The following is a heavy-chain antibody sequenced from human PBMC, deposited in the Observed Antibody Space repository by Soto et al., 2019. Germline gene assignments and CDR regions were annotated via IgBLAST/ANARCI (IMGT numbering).Heavy chain of an antibody. V-gene: IGHV3-53*01. CDR3: AASVTAPGGFDV. CDR2: ISTAGIT. Sequence: PGGPLRLSXAVSGFTVTAKYMIWVRQAPGKDLEWVSAISTAGITSYADSVRGRLSIFRDKTKNTLSLQMDTLKVDDTAVYYCAASVTAPGGFDVWGQGTTVTVS. CDR1: GFTVTAKY. J-gene: IGHJ3*01. D-gene: IGHD2-21*02.